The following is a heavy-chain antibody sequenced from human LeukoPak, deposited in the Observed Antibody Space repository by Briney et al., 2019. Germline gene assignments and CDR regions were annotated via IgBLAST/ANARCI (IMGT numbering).Heavy chain of an antibody. Sequence: PSETLSLTCTVSGGSISSSSYYWGWIRQPPGKGLEWIGSIYYSGSTYYNPSLKSRVTISVDTSKNQFSLKLSSVTAAGTAVYYCARHSIAARRGFDYWGQGTLVTVSS. CDR3: ARHSIAARRGFDY. J-gene: IGHJ4*02. CDR1: GGSISSSSYY. V-gene: IGHV4-39*01. D-gene: IGHD6-6*01. CDR2: IYYSGST.